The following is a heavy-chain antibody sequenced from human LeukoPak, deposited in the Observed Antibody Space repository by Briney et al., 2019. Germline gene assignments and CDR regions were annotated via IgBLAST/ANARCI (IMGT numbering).Heavy chain of an antibody. V-gene: IGHV1-46*03. D-gene: IGHD4-11*01. J-gene: IGHJ1*01. CDR2: INPRDATT. CDR3: ARVHDYRNAGEYLQH. CDR1: GYTFISYY. Sequence: ASVKVSCKTSGYTFISYYIHWVRQVPGEGLEWVGIINPRDATTYYAQKFQGRVTMTRDTTASTVYMELSSLRSEDTAMYYCARVHDYRNAGEYLQHWGQGTLVTVSS.